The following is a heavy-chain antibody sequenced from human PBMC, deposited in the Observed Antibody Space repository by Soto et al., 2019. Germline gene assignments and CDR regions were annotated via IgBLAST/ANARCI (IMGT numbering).Heavy chain of an antibody. V-gene: IGHV5-51*01. D-gene: IGHD6-13*01. CDR2: IYPGDSDT. Sequence: PGESLKISCKGSGYSFTSYWIGWVRQIPGKGLEWMGIIYPGDSDTRYSPSFQGQVTISADKSISTAYLQWSSLKASDTAMYYCARGLYSSSPVNYYYYYMDVWGKGTTVTV. CDR1: GYSFTSYW. J-gene: IGHJ6*03. CDR3: ARGLYSSSPVNYYYYYMDV.